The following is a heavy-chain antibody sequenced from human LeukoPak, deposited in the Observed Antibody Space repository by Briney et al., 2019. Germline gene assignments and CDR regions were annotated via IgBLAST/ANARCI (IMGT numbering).Heavy chain of an antibody. CDR1: GYTFTGYY. J-gene: IGHJ5*02. V-gene: IGHV1-2*02. CDR2: INPNSGDT. Sequence: ASVKVSCKASGYTFTGYYIHWVRQAPGQGLEWMGWINPNSGDTNYAQKFQGRVTMPRHTSITTAYMELSGLRSDDTAIYYCARGKLAAPGRTGYNWFDPWGQGTLVTVSS. D-gene: IGHD6-13*01. CDR3: ARGKLAAPGRTGYNWFDP.